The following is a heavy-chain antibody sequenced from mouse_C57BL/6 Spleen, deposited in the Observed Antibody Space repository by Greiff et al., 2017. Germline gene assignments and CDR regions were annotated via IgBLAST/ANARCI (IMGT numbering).Heavy chain of an antibody. Sequence: QVHVKQSGAELARPGASVKMSCKASGYTFTSYTMHWVKQRPGQGLEWIGYINPSSGYTKYNQKFKDKATLTADKSSSTAYMQLSSLTSEDSAVYYCARPGYSNLYAMDYWGQGTSVTVSS. D-gene: IGHD2-5*01. V-gene: IGHV1-4*01. CDR1: GYTFTSYT. J-gene: IGHJ4*01. CDR2: INPSSGYT. CDR3: ARPGYSNLYAMDY.